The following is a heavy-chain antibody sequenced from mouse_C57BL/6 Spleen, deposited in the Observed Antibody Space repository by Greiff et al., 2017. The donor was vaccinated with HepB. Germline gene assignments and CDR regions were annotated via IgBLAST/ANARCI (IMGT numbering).Heavy chain of an antibody. J-gene: IGHJ1*03. CDR3: AKNYLITTVVARDWDFDV. CDR1: GFSLTSYG. CDR2: IWRGGST. V-gene: IGHV2-5*01. Sequence: QVQLQQSGPGLVQPSQSLSITCTVSGFSLTSYGVHWVRQSPGKGLEWLGVIWRGGSTVYNAAFMSRLSITKDNSKSQVFFKMNSLQADDTAIYYCAKNYLITTVVARDWDFDVWGTGTTVTVSS. D-gene: IGHD1-1*01.